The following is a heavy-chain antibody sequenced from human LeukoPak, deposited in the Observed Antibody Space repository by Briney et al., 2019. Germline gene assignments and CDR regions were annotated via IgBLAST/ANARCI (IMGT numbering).Heavy chain of an antibody. CDR2: IYTSGST. CDR3: ATDFAASSWYGMDV. J-gene: IGHJ6*02. D-gene: IGHD6-13*01. CDR1: GGSISSYY. Sequence: SETLSLTCTVSGGSISSYYWSWIRQPAGKGLEWIGRIYTSGSTNYNPSLKSRVTMSVDTSKNQFSLKLNSVTAADTAVYYCATDFAASSWYGMDVWGQGTTVTVSS. V-gene: IGHV4-4*07.